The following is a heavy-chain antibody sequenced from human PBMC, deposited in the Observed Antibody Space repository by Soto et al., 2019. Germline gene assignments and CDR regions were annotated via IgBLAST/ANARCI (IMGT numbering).Heavy chain of an antibody. CDR3: ARLIGNSWLDS. Sequence: SQTLSLTCAISGDSVSSNSATWDWTRQSPSRGLEWLGRTYYRSKWYNDYAVSVKSRITINPDTSNNQLSLQLNSVTPDDTAVNYCARLIGNSWLDSWGQGTLVTVSS. V-gene: IGHV6-1*01. CDR2: TYYRSKWYN. J-gene: IGHJ5*01. CDR1: GDSVSSNSAT. D-gene: IGHD2-8*01.